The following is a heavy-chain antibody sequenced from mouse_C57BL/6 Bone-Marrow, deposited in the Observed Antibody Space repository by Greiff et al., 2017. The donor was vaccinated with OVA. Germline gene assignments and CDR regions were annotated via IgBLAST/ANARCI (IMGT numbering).Heavy chain of an antibody. Sequence: VQLQQSGPELVRPGVSVTISCKGSGYTFTDYAMHWVKQSPAKSLEWIGVISTYYGDASYNPKFKAKATLTVYKSSSTAYMELARLTSEDAAVYYCARELLYAMDYWGQGTSVTVSS. CDR3: ARELLYAMDY. CDR1: GYTFTDYA. V-gene: IGHV1-67*01. J-gene: IGHJ4*01. CDR2: ISTYYGDA.